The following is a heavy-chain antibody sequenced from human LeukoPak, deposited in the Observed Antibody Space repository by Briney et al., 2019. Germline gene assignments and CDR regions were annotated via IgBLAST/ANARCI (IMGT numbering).Heavy chain of an antibody. D-gene: IGHD2-2*01. CDR3: ARYCSSTSCYGFDY. Sequence: SVKVSCKASGGTFSSYAISWVRQAPGQGLEWMGGFIPIFGTANYAQKFQGRVTITADESTSTAYMELSSLRSEDTAVYYCARYCSSTSCYGFDYWGQGTLVTVSS. V-gene: IGHV1-69*13. J-gene: IGHJ4*02. CDR2: FIPIFGTA. CDR1: GGTFSSYA.